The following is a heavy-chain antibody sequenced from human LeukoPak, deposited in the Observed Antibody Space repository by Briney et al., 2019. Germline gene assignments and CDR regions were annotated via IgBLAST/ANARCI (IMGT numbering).Heavy chain of an antibody. CDR1: GFTVSSYT. D-gene: IGHD6-19*01. CDR3: ATEFLGAVAETGDY. Sequence: GGSLRLSCAASGFTVSSYTMNWVRQATGKGLGWVSSISSSGTNIYYADSVKGRFTISRDNAKNSLYLQMNSLRAEDTAVYYCATEFLGAVAETGDYWGQGALVTVSS. J-gene: IGHJ4*02. CDR2: ISSSGTNI. V-gene: IGHV3-21*01.